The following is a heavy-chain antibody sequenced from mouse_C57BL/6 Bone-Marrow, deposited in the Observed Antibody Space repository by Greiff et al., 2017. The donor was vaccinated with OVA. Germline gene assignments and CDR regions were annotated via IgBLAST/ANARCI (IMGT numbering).Heavy chain of an antibody. J-gene: IGHJ3*01. CDR1: GYTFTSYG. V-gene: IGHV1-81*01. Sequence: VQLQQSGAELARPGASVKLSCKASGYTFTSYGISWVKQRTGQGLEWIGEIYPRSGNTYYNEKFKGKATLTADKSSSTAYMELRSLTSEYSAVYFCARSGKYGSSPFAYWGQGTLVTVSA. CDR3: ARSGKYGSSPFAY. CDR2: IYPRSGNT. D-gene: IGHD1-1*01.